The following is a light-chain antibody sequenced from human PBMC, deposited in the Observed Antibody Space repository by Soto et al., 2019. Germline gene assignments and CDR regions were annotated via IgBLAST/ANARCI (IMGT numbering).Light chain of an antibody. CDR2: EVS. CDR1: SSDVGAYNY. CDR3: SSYTTGATYV. V-gene: IGLV2-14*01. J-gene: IGLJ1*01. Sequence: QSVLTQPASVSGSPGQSITISCTGTSSDVGAYNYVSWYQQYPGKAPKLMIYEVSNGPSGDSNRFSGSKSGNTASLTISGLQAEDEADYYCSSYTTGATYVFGSGTNVTVL.